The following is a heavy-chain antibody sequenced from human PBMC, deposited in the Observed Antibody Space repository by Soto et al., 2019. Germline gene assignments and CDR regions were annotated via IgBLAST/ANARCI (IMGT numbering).Heavy chain of an antibody. CDR1: GFTVSNFG. V-gene: IGHV3-23*01. D-gene: IGHD5-18*01. CDR2: LTGNGGTT. J-gene: IGHJ4*02. Sequence: GGSLRLGCEASGFTVSNFGMSWGRQAPGKGLEWVSGLTGNGGTTYYADSVKGRFTISRDNSKNTLSLQMNSLRSEDTAVYYCARERLGIQDYWGQGTLVTVSS. CDR3: ARERLGIQDY.